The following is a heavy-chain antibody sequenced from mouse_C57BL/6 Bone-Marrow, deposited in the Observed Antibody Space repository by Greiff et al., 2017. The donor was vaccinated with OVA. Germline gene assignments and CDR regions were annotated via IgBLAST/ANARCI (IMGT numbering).Heavy chain of an antibody. CDR1: GYTFTDYD. J-gene: IGHJ4*01. CDR2: IDPETGGT. V-gene: IGHV1-15*01. Sequence: VQLQQSGAELVRPGASVTLSCKASGYTFTDYDMHWVKQTPVHGLEWIGAIDPETGGTASNQKFKGKAILTADKSSSTAYMELRSLTSEDSAVYYCTRGYSNYYDMDYWGQGTSVTVSS. D-gene: IGHD2-5*01. CDR3: TRGYSNYYDMDY.